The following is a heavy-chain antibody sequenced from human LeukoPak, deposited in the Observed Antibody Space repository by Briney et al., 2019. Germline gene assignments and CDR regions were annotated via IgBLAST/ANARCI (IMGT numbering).Heavy chain of an antibody. D-gene: IGHD2-2*01. CDR2: ISSSGSTI. V-gene: IGHV3-11*01. CDR3: ARDIGTSYNWFDP. J-gene: IGHJ5*02. Sequence: PGGSLRLSCAASGFTFSDYYMSWIRQAPGKGLEWVSYISSSGSTIYYADSVKGRFTISRDNAKNSLYLQMNSPRADDTAVYYCARDIGTSYNWFDPWGQGTLVTVSS. CDR1: GFTFSDYY.